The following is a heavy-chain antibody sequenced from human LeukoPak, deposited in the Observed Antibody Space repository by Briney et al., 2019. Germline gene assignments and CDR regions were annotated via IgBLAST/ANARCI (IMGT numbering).Heavy chain of an antibody. CDR1: GGSISCTNW. CDR3: SRESGAFCPFGY. D-gene: IGHD1-26*01. J-gene: IGHJ4*02. V-gene: IGHV4-4*02. CDR2: ISLAGQT. Sequence: SVTLSLTCGVSGGSISCTNWWSWVRQPPGQGLEWIGEISLAGQTNYNPSLNGRVTMSLDKSSNQLSLNLTSVTAADTATYYCSRESGAFCPFGYWGQGTLVIVSS.